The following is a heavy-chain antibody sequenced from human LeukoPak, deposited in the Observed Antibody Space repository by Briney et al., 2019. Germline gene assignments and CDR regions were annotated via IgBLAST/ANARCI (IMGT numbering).Heavy chain of an antibody. V-gene: IGHV1-3*02. Sequence: ASVKVSCKASGGTFSSYAISWVRQAPGQRLEWMGWSNAGNGNTKYSQEFQGRVTITRDTSVSTAYMELSSLRSEDMAVYYCAREAPGGYFDYWGQGTLVTVSS. D-gene: IGHD3-10*01. CDR1: GGTFSSYA. CDR3: AREAPGGYFDY. J-gene: IGHJ4*02. CDR2: SNAGNGNT.